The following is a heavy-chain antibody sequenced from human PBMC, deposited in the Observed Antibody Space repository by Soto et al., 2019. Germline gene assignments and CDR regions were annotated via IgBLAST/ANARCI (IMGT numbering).Heavy chain of an antibody. Sequence: QVQLVESGGGVVQPGRSLRLSCAASGFSFSSFSMHWVRQAPGKGLEWVAVISFDGSNKYYADSVKGRFTISRDNSKNTLYLQMNSLRAEDMDVYDCAKDRTEGQWLAYFDYWGQGTMVTVSS. V-gene: IGHV3-30*18. D-gene: IGHD6-19*01. CDR2: ISFDGSNK. J-gene: IGHJ4*02. CDR3: AKDRTEGQWLAYFDY. CDR1: GFSFSSFS.